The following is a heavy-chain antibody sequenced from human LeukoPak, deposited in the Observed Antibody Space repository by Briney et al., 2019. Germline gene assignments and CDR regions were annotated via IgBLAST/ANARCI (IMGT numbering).Heavy chain of an antibody. CDR1: GFTFSDYS. D-gene: IGHD5-24*01. CDR2: IGISSGNT. J-gene: IGHJ4*02. Sequence: SGGSLRLSCAASGFTFSDYSMNWVRQAPGKGLEWISYIGISSGNTKYADSVKGRFTISGDKAKNSLYLQMNSLRVEDTAVYYCARDYKYAFDNSGQGTLVTVSS. V-gene: IGHV3-48*01. CDR3: ARDYKYAFDN.